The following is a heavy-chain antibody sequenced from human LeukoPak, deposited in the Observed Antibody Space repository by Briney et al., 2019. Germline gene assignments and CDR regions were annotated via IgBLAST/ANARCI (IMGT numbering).Heavy chain of an antibody. V-gene: IGHV1-69*13. CDR1: GGTFSSYA. CDR2: IIPIFGTA. D-gene: IGHD2/OR15-2a*01. Sequence: SVKVSCKAPGGTFSSYAISWVRQAPGQGLEWMGGIIPIFGTANYAQKLQGRVTITADESTSTAYMELSSLRSEDTAVYYCAREVFRGPFHYWGQGTLVTVSS. CDR3: AREVFRGPFHY. J-gene: IGHJ4*02.